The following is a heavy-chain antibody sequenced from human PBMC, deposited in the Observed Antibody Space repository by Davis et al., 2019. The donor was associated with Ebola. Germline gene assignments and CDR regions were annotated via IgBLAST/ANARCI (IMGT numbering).Heavy chain of an antibody. D-gene: IGHD3-10*01. CDR2: INAANGNA. J-gene: IGHJ4*02. CDR1: GYTFTSYA. Sequence: ASVKVSCKASGYTFTSYAMHWVRQAPGQRLELMGWINAANGNAKYSQKFQGRVTITTDTSASTTYMELSSLRSEDTAVYFCASYYYGTSGHLDYWGQGSQVTVSS. CDR3: ASYYYGTSGHLDY. V-gene: IGHV1-3*01.